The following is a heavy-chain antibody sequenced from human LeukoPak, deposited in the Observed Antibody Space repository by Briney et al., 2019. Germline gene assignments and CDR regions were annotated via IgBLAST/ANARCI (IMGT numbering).Heavy chain of an antibody. D-gene: IGHD6-19*01. Sequence: SETLSLTCTVSGGSISSYYWSWIRQPPGEGLEWIGYIYYSGSTNYNPSLKSRVTISVDTSKNQFSLKLSSVTAADTAVYYCARATPGYSSGWGFDYWGQGTLVTVSS. CDR1: GGSISSYY. V-gene: IGHV4-59*01. CDR2: IYYSGST. CDR3: ARATPGYSSGWGFDY. J-gene: IGHJ4*02.